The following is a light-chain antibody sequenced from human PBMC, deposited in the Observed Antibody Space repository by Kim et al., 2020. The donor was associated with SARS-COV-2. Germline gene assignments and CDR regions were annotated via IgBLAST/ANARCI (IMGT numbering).Light chain of an antibody. V-gene: IGLV1-40*01. J-gene: IGLJ2*01. CDR2: GDT. CDR1: SSKIGAGFD. Sequence: RVTSSGTGSSSKIGAGFDVHWYQQLPATAPNLLIYGDTNRPSGVPDRFSGSKSGTSASLAITDVQAGDEADYYCQSYDRSLSGVVFGGGTQLTVL. CDR3: QSYDRSLSGVV.